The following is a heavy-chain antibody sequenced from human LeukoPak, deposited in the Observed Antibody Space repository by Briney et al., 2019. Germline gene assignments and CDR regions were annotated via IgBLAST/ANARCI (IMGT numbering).Heavy chain of an antibody. CDR1: GGSISSYY. J-gene: IGHJ5*02. D-gene: IGHD3-3*01. CDR2: INHSGST. CDR3: ASLIRDYDFWSGYYIGRWFDP. Sequence: SETLSLTCTVSGGSISSYYWSWIRQPPGKGLEWIGEINHSGSTNYNPSLKSRVTISVDTSKNQFSLKLSSVTAADTAVYYCASLIRDYDFWSGYYIGRWFDPWGQGTLVTVSS. V-gene: IGHV4-34*01.